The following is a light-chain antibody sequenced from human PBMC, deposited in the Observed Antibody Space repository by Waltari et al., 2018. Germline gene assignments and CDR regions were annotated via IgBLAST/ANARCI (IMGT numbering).Light chain of an antibody. J-gene: IGLJ2*01. V-gene: IGLV2-14*01. CDR1: RNAVGGYNS. CDR3: SSQSSNDVVL. Sequence: QSALTQPASVSGSSGQSVTSFCAGTRNAVGGYNSFSWYQEHPGQSPRVIIYVVSDRPSGVSDRFSGSKSGNTASLTISGLQAEDEADYYCSSQSSNDVVLFGGGTKLTVL. CDR2: VVS.